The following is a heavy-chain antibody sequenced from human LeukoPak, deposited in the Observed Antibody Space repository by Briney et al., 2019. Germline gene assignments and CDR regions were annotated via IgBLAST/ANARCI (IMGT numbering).Heavy chain of an antibody. J-gene: IGHJ4*02. Sequence: ASVKVSCKASGYTFITYDINWVRQATGQGLEWMGWMNPNSGNTGYAQKFQGRVTMTRNTSISTAYMELSSLRSEDTAVYYCARVRWQQLADYWGQGTLVTVSS. CDR1: GYTFITYD. CDR2: MNPNSGNT. D-gene: IGHD6-13*01. CDR3: ARVRWQQLADY. V-gene: IGHV1-8*01.